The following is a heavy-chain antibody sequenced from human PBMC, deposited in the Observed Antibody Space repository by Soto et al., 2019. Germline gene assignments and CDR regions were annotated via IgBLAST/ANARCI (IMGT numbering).Heavy chain of an antibody. CDR3: ARVSSSWYQDYFDY. D-gene: IGHD6-13*01. V-gene: IGHV1-69*12. CDR1: GGTFSNYA. J-gene: IGHJ4*02. CDR2: ISPIFGTT. Sequence: QVQLVQSGAEVKKPGSSVKVSCKASGGTFSNYAISWVRQAPGQGLEWMGGISPIFGTTNYEQRYQGRVTITADESTSTAYMELSSLRSEDTAVYYCARVSSSWYQDYFDYWGQGTLVTVSS.